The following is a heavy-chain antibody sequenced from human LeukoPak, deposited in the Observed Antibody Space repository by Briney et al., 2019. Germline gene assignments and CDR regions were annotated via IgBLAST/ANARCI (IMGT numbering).Heavy chain of an antibody. Sequence: GGSLRLSCAASGFTFNSYWMAWVRQAPGKGLEWVSGISWNSKNIVYADSVKGRFTISRDNAKNSLYLQMSSLRTEDTALYYCARDMRGSSRNDAFDIWGQGTMVTVSS. J-gene: IGHJ3*02. CDR3: ARDMRGSSRNDAFDI. CDR1: GFTFNSYW. V-gene: IGHV3-9*01. CDR2: ISWNSKNI. D-gene: IGHD1-26*01.